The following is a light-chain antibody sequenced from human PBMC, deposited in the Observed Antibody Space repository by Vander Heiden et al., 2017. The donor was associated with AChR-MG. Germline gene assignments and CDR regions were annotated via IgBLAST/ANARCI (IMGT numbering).Light chain of an antibody. Sequence: IVMTQTPLSLSVTPGQPASISCKSSQTLLHHPNGTTYFHWYLQKPGQSPQPLIYEVSSRLSGVPDRFSGSGSGTDFTLKISRVEAEDVGVYYCMQGLDLPPITFGQGTRLDIK. V-gene: IGKV2-29*03. CDR3: MQGLDLPPIT. CDR2: EVS. J-gene: IGKJ5*01. CDR1: QTLLHHPNGTTY.